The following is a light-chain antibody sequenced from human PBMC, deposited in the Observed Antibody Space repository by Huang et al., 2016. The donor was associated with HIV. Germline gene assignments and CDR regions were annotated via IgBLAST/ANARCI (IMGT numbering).Light chain of an antibody. CDR2: AES. Sequence: DVQMTQSPSSLSASVGDRVTITCRASQTISGYLDWFQQKPGKAPKLLIYAESVLQSGVPARFSGSGSGTDFTLTITNRQPEDFATYYCQQSYTTPRTFGQGTKVEIK. V-gene: IGKV1-39*01. J-gene: IGKJ2*01. CDR3: QQSYTTPRT. CDR1: QTISGY.